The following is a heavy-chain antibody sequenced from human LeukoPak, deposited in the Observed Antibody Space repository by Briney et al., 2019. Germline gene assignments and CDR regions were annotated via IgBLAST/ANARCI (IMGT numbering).Heavy chain of an antibody. V-gene: IGHV4-34*01. Sequence: SETLSLTCADYGGSFSGYYWSWIRQPPGKELEWIGEINHSGSTNYNPSLKSRVTISVDTSKNQFSLKLSSVTAADTAVYYCARGMIVVVYYFAYWGQRTLVTVSS. D-gene: IGHD3-22*01. CDR1: GGSFSGYY. J-gene: IGHJ4*02. CDR2: INHSGST. CDR3: ARGMIVVVYYFAY.